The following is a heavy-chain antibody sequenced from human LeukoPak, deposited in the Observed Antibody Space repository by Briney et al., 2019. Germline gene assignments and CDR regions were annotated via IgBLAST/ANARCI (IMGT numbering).Heavy chain of an antibody. Sequence: SETLSLPCTVSGGSISSGDYYWSWIRQPPGKGLEWIGYIYYSGSTYYNPSLKSRVTISVDTSKNQFSLKLSSVTAADTAVYYCARVPGMAADDAFDIWGQGTMVTVSS. J-gene: IGHJ3*02. CDR2: IYYSGST. D-gene: IGHD6-13*01. CDR3: ARVPGMAADDAFDI. CDR1: GGSISSGDYY. V-gene: IGHV4-30-4*01.